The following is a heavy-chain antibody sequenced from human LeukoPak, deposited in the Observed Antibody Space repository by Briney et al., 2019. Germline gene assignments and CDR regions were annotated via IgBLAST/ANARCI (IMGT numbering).Heavy chain of an antibody. CDR3: ARDPGSMVRGSMRGYDDYYYYMDV. CDR1: GGSISSGTYY. D-gene: IGHD3-10*01. Sequence: SQTLSLTCTVSGGSISSGTYYWSWIRQPAWKGLEWIGRIYRSGSTNYNPSLKSRVTISVDTSKNQFSLKLSSVTAADTAVYYCARDPGSMVRGSMRGYDDYYYYMDVWGKGTTVTISS. J-gene: IGHJ6*03. CDR2: IYRSGST. V-gene: IGHV4-61*02.